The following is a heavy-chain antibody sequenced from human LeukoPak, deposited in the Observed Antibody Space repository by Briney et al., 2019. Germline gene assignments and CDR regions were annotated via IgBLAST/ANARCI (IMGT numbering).Heavy chain of an antibody. CDR3: AREAAVVAAAGTWIDY. V-gene: IGHV3-48*03. D-gene: IGHD6-13*01. CDR1: GFTFSRYE. Sequence: GGSLRLSCAASGFTFSRYELNWVRQAPGKGLEWVSYISSSGSIIYYADSVKGRFTISRDNAKNSLYLQMNSLRAEDTAVYYCAREAAVVAAAGTWIDYWGQGTLVTVSS. CDR2: ISSSGSII. J-gene: IGHJ4*02.